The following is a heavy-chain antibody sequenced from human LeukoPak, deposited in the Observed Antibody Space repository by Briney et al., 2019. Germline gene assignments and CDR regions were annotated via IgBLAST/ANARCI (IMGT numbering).Heavy chain of an antibody. D-gene: IGHD6-13*01. V-gene: IGHV3-30*02. J-gene: IGHJ6*02. Sequence: PGGSLRLSCAASGFTFSSYGMHWVRQAPGKGLEWVAFIRYDGSNKYYADSVKGRFTISRDNSKNTLYLQMNSLRAEDTAVYYCANEQQLVLVLYYYYYGMDVWGQGTTVTVSS. CDR1: GFTFSSYG. CDR2: IRYDGSNK. CDR3: ANEQQLVLVLYYYYYGMDV.